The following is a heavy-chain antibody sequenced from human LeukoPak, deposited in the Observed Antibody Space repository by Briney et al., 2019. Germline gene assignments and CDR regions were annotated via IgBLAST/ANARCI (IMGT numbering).Heavy chain of an antibody. V-gene: IGHV3-21*01. J-gene: IGHJ4*02. Sequence: GGSLRLSCAASGFTFSSYSMKWVRQAPGKGLEWVTSISSSSSYIYYADSVKGRFTISRDNAKNSLYLQMNSLRAEDTAVYYCAGDGVVVVAATLDCWGQGTLVTVSS. CDR2: ISSSSSYI. D-gene: IGHD2-15*01. CDR1: GFTFSSYS. CDR3: AGDGVVVVAATLDC.